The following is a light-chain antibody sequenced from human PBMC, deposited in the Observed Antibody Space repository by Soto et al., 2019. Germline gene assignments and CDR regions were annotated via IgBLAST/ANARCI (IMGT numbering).Light chain of an antibody. Sequence: NFMLTQPHSVSEPPGKTVSISCTRSSGDIANNYVQWFQQRPGSAPTTVIYKDDQRPSGVPDRFSGSIDSSSNSASLTISGLKTEDEADYFCQSYYSSDVVFGGGTKLTVL. CDR2: KDD. V-gene: IGLV6-57*04. J-gene: IGLJ2*01. CDR1: SGDIANNY. CDR3: QSYYSSDVV.